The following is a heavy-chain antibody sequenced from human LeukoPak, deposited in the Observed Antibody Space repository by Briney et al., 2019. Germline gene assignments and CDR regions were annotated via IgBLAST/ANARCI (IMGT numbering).Heavy chain of an antibody. J-gene: IGHJ6*03. Sequence: PGGSLRLSCAASGFTFSSYNMNWVRQAPGKGLGWVSYITGSSSTIYYADSVKGRFTISRDNAQNSLYLQMNSLRAEDTAVYYCASVYSYGRNRYYYYMDVWGKGTTVTVSS. V-gene: IGHV3-48*01. D-gene: IGHD5-18*01. CDR3: ASVYSYGRNRYYYYMDV. CDR1: GFTFSSYN. CDR2: ITGSSSTI.